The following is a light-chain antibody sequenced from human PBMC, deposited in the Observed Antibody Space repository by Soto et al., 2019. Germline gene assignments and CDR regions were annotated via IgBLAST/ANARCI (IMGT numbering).Light chain of an antibody. CDR2: RNN. Sequence: QSVLTQPPSASGTPGQRVTISCSGSSSNIGSNYVYWYQQLPGTAPKLLIYRNNQRPSGVPDRFSGSKSGTSASLAISGLRSEDEVDYYCAAGDADMCALYVFDTRT. CDR3: AAGDADMCALYV. V-gene: IGLV1-47*01. CDR1: SSNIGSNY. J-gene: IGLJ1*01.